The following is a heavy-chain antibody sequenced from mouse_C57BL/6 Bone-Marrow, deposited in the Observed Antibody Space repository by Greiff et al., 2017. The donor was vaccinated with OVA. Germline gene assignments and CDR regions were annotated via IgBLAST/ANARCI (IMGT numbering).Heavy chain of an antibody. V-gene: IGHV1-76*01. Sequence: QVQLQQSGAELVRPGASVKLSCKASGYTFTDYYINWVKQRPGQGLEWIARIYPGSGNTYYNEKFKGKATLTAEKSSSTAYMQRSSLTSEDSAVYFCARPNWDVRGYFDYWGQGTTLTVSS. CDR2: IYPGSGNT. CDR1: GYTFTDYY. CDR3: ARPNWDVRGYFDY. J-gene: IGHJ2*01. D-gene: IGHD4-1*01.